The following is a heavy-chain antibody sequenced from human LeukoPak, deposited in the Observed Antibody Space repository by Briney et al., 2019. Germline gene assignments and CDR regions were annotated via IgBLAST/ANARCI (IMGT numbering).Heavy chain of an antibody. CDR2: ISSSGSTI. Sequence: GGSLRLSCAASGFTFSSYEMNWVRQAPGKGLEWVSYISSSGSTIYYPDSVKGRFTISRDNAKNSLYLQMNSLRAEDTAVYYCARRTHAFDIWGQGTMVTVSS. J-gene: IGHJ3*02. V-gene: IGHV3-48*03. CDR3: ARRTHAFDI. CDR1: GFTFSSYE.